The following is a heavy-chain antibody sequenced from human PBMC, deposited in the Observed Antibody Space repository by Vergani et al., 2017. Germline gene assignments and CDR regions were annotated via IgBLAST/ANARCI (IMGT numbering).Heavy chain of an antibody. CDR1: GGSISSYY. CDR2: IYYSGST. CDR3: ARKPYCGGDFYSDAVDI. J-gene: IGHJ3*02. D-gene: IGHD2-21*02. Sequence: QVQLQESGPGLVKPSETLSLTCTVSGGSISSYYWSWIRQPPGKGLEWIGYIYYSGSTNYNPSIKSRVTISVATSKNQFSLKLSSVTAADTAVYYCARKPYCGGDFYSDAVDIWGQGTMVTVSS. V-gene: IGHV4-59*01.